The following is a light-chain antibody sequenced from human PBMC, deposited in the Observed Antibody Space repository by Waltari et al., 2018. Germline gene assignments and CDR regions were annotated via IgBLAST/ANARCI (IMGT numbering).Light chain of an antibody. Sequence: QSALTQPASVSGSPGQSITISCTGTSSDVGGYNYVSWYQQHPGRAPKLLIYEVSNRPSGGSNRVSGTKSGNTASLTISGLQAEDEADYYCGSYTSSISLAFGGGTKRTVL. CDR3: GSYTSSISLA. CDR2: EVS. CDR1: SSDVGGYNY. J-gene: IGLJ2*01. V-gene: IGLV2-14*01.